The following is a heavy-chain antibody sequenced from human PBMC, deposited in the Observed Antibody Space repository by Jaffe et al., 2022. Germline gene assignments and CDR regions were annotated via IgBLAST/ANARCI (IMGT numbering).Heavy chain of an antibody. CDR1: GYSISSGYY. D-gene: IGHD3-10*01. CDR3: ARRTMVRGEIDY. J-gene: IGHJ4*02. CDR2: IYHSGST. Sequence: QVQLQESGPGLVKPSETLSLTCAVSGYSISSGYYWGWIRQPPGKGLEWIGSIYHSGSTYYNPSLKSRVTISVDTSKNQFSLKLSSVTAADTAVYYCARRTMVRGEIDYWGQGTLVTVSS. V-gene: IGHV4-38-2*01.